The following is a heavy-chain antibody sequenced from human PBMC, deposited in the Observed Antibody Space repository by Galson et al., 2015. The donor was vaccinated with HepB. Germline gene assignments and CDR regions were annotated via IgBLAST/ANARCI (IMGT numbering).Heavy chain of an antibody. Sequence: SVKVSCKASGYTFTSYGISWVRQAPGQGLEWMGWISAYNGNTNYAQKLQGRVTMTTDTSTSTAYMELRSLRSDDTAVYYCARVGVRGAYYYYGMDVWGQGTLVTVSS. CDR1: GYTFTSYG. D-gene: IGHD3-10*01. J-gene: IGHJ6*02. V-gene: IGHV1-18*01. CDR2: ISAYNGNT. CDR3: ARVGVRGAYYYYGMDV.